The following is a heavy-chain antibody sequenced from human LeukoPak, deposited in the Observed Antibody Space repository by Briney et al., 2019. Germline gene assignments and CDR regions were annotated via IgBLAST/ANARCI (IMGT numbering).Heavy chain of an antibody. V-gene: IGHV1-69*04. D-gene: IGHD4-17*01. CDR1: GGTFSSYA. Sequence: SVKVSCKASGGTFSSYAISWVRQAPGQGLEWMERIIPILGIANYAQKFQGRVTITADKSTSTAYMELSSLRSEDTAVYYCASVANDYGDYEFGYWGQGTLVTVSS. J-gene: IGHJ4*02. CDR3: ASVANDYGDYEFGY. CDR2: IIPILGIA.